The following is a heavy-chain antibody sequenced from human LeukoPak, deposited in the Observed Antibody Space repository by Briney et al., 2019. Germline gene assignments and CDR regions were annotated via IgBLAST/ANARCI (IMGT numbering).Heavy chain of an antibody. D-gene: IGHD6-13*01. Sequence: GGSLRLSCAASGFTFSSYWMHWVRQPPGKGLEWVSGISWSSGRTGYADSVKGRFTISGDNAKNSLYLQMNSLRAEDTALYYCAKAAPSSSWYSARFDYWGQGTLVTVSS. CDR1: GFTFSSYW. J-gene: IGHJ4*02. V-gene: IGHV3-9*01. CDR2: ISWSSGRT. CDR3: AKAAPSSSWYSARFDY.